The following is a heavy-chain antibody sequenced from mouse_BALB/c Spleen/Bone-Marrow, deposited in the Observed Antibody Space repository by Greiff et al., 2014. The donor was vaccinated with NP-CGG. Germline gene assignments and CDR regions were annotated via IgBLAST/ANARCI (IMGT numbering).Heavy chain of an antibody. CDR3: ARSYGNWYFDV. V-gene: IGHV1S29*02. CDR1: GYTFTDYN. D-gene: IGHD2-10*02. CDR2: IYPYNSGT. J-gene: IGHJ1*01. Sequence: VQLQQSGPELVKPGASVKISCKASGYTFTDYNMHWVKQSHGKSLEWIGYIYPYNSGTGYNQKFKSKATLAVDNSSSTAYIELRSLTSEDSAVYYCARSYGNWYFDVWGAGTTVTVSS.